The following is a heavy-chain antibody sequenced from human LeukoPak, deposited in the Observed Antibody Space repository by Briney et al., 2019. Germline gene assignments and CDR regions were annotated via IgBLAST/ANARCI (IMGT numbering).Heavy chain of an antibody. CDR2: ISSSSSYI. Sequence: GGSLRLSCAASGFTFSSYSMNWVRQAPGKGLEWVSSISSSSSYIYYADSVKGRFTISRDNAKNSLYLQMNSLRAEDTAVYYCATSIAVAGLFDYWGQGTLVTVSS. CDR1: GFTFSSYS. V-gene: IGHV3-21*01. J-gene: IGHJ4*02. D-gene: IGHD6-19*01. CDR3: ATSIAVAGLFDY.